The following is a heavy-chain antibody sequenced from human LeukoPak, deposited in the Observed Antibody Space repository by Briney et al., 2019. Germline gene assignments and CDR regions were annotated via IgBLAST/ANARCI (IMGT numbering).Heavy chain of an antibody. CDR2: IKSKTDGGTT. V-gene: IGHV3-15*01. D-gene: IGHD3-10*01. J-gene: IGHJ6*03. CDR1: GFTFSNAR. Sequence: PGGSLRLSCAASGFTFSNARMSWVRQAPGKGLEWVGRIKSKTDGGTTDYAAPVKGRFTISRDDSKNTLYLQMNSLKTEDTAVYYCTTDLNSMVRGNHYYMDVWGKGTTVTVSS. CDR3: TTDLNSMVRGNHYYMDV.